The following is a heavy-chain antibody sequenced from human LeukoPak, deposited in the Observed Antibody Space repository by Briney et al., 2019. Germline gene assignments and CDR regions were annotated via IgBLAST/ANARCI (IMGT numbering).Heavy chain of an antibody. CDR2: IYYSGST. D-gene: IGHD1-26*01. CDR1: GGSISSSSYY. CDR3: ARKDSVPSGSYFPAPATFDY. Sequence: SETLSLTCTVSGGSISSSSYYWGWIRQPPGKGLEWNGSIYYSGSTYYNPSLKSRVTISVDTSKNQFSLKLSSVTAADTAVYYCARKDSVPSGSYFPAPATFDYWGQGTLVTVSS. V-gene: IGHV4-39*01. J-gene: IGHJ4*02.